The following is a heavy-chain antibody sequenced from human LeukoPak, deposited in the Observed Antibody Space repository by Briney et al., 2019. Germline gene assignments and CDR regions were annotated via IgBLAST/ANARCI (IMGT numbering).Heavy chain of an antibody. V-gene: IGHV3-23*01. CDR1: GFTFGSYA. J-gene: IGHJ4*02. Sequence: GGSLRLSCAASGFTFGSYAMSWVRQAPGKGLEWVSAISGSGGSTYCADSVKGRFTISRDNSKNTLYLQMNSLRAEDTAVYYCAKDRYDFDQGFDYWGQGTLVTVSS. CDR3: AKDRYDFDQGFDY. D-gene: IGHD3-3*01. CDR2: ISGSGGST.